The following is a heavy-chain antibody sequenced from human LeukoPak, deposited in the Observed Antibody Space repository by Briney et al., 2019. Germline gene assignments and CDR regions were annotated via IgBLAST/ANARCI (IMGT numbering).Heavy chain of an antibody. CDR1: GFTFSTSW. V-gene: IGHV3-74*01. Sequence: GGSLRLSCATSGFTFSTSWMHWVRQGPGEGLVWVSRISSDGSTTTYADSVKGRFTISRDNAKNSLYLQMNSLRAEDTAVYYCARGESDNWFDPWGQGTLVTVYS. D-gene: IGHD1-26*01. J-gene: IGHJ5*02. CDR2: ISSDGSTT. CDR3: ARGESDNWFDP.